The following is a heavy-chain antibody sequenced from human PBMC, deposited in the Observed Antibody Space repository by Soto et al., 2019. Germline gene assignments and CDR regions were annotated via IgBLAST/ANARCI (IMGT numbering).Heavy chain of an antibody. CDR3: ARDLGVRFLEWFQHYGMDV. CDR2: ISAYNGNT. J-gene: IGHJ6*02. Sequence: ASVKVSCKASGYTFTSYGISWVRQAPGQGLEWMGWISAYNGNTNYAQKLQGRVTMTTDTSTSTAYMELRSLRSDDTAVYYYARDLGVRFLEWFQHYGMDVWGQGTTVTVSS. D-gene: IGHD3-3*01. V-gene: IGHV1-18*01. CDR1: GYTFTSYG.